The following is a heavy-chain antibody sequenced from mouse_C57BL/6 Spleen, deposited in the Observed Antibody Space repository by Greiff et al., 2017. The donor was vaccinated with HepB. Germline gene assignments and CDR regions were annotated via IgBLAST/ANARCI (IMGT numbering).Heavy chain of an antibody. CDR2: IRNKANGYTT. D-gene: IGHD1-1*01. CDR3: ARSYYGSDDY. CDR1: GFTFTDYY. V-gene: IGHV7-3*01. Sequence: EVQLVESGGGLVQPGGSLSLSCAASGFTFTDYYMSWVRQPPGKALEWLGFIRNKANGYTTEYSASVKGRFTISRDNSQSILYLQMNARRAEDSATYYCARSYYGSDDYWGQGTTLTVSS. J-gene: IGHJ2*01.